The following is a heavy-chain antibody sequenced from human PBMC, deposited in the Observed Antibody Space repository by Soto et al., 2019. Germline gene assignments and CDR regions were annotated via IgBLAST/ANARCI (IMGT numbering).Heavy chain of an antibody. V-gene: IGHV4-39*01. J-gene: IGHJ4*02. Sequence: QLQLQESGPGLVKPSETLSLTCTVSGGSISSSSYYWGWIRQPPGKGLEWIGSIYYSGSTYYNPSLKSRVTISVDTSKNQFSLKLSSVTAADTAVYYCASRLFFPGYSSGWYSFWGQGTLVTVSS. CDR3: ASRLFFPGYSSGWYSF. CDR2: IYYSGST. D-gene: IGHD6-19*01. CDR1: GGSISSSSYY.